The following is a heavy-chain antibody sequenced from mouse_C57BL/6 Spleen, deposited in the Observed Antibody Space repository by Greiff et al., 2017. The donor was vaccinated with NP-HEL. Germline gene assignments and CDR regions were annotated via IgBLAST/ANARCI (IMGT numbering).Heavy chain of an antibody. J-gene: IGHJ3*01. CDR3: ARGNYGSSYGFAY. CDR2: ISYDGST. Sequence: VQLQQSGPGLVKPSQSLSLTCSVTGYSITSGYYWNWIRQFPGNKLEWMGYISYDGSTNYNPSLKNRISITRDTSKNQFFLKLNSVTTEDTATYYCARGNYGSSYGFAYWGQGTLVTVSA. D-gene: IGHD1-1*01. CDR1: GYSITSGYY. V-gene: IGHV3-6*01.